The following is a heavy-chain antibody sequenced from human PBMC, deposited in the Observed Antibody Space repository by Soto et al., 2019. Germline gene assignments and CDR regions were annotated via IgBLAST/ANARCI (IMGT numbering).Heavy chain of an antibody. CDR1: GYTFTSYA. Sequence: QVQLVQSGAEVKKPGASVKVSCKASGYTFTSYAMLWVRQAPGQRLEWMGWINAGNGNTKYSQKFQGRVTITRDTSASTAYMELSSLRSEDTAVYSCARAQNLEMATRWGQGTLVTVSS. D-gene: IGHD5-12*01. CDR2: INAGNGNT. CDR3: ARAQNLEMATR. V-gene: IGHV1-3*01. J-gene: IGHJ4*02.